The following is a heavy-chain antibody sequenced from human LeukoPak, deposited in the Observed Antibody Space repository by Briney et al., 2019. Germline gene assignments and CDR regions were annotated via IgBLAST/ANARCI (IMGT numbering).Heavy chain of an antibody. CDR2: IYYSGST. CDR1: GGSISSSSYY. J-gene: IGHJ4*02. Sequence: SETLSLTCTVSGGSISSSSYYWGWIRQPPGKGLEWIGSIYYSGSTYYNPSLKSRVTISVDTSKNQFSLKLSSVTAADTAVYYCARAGYYDSSGYFPFDYWGQGTLVTVSS. D-gene: IGHD3-22*01. V-gene: IGHV4-39*07. CDR3: ARAGYYDSSGYFPFDY.